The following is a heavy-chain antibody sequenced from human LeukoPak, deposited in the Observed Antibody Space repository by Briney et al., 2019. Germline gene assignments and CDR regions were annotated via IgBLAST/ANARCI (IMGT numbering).Heavy chain of an antibody. D-gene: IGHD3-3*01. V-gene: IGHV4-39*01. J-gene: IGHJ5*02. CDR2: IYYSGST. Sequence: PSETLSLTCTVSGGSISSYYWGWIRQPPGKGLEWIGSIYYSGSTYYNPSLKSRVTISVDTSKNQFSLKLSSVTAADTAVYYCARLRFLEWFQTNWFDPWGQGTLVTVSS. CDR1: GGSISSYY. CDR3: ARLRFLEWFQTNWFDP.